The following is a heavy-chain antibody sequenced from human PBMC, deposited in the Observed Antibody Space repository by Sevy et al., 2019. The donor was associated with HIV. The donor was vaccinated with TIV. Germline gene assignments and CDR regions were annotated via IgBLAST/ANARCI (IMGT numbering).Heavy chain of an antibody. J-gene: IGHJ4*02. D-gene: IGHD6-13*01. CDR3: TRWKAAQSIFDY. CDR1: GFSFGDYC. CDR2: LKSDVYGGTV. V-gene: IGHV3-49*04. Sequence: GGCLRLSCTASGFSFGDYCMSWVRQAPGKGLEWVAFLKSDVYGGTVDHAASVRGRFVISRDDSKSIAYLQMNDLKTEDVVVYYCTRWKAAQSIFDYWGQGALVTVSS.